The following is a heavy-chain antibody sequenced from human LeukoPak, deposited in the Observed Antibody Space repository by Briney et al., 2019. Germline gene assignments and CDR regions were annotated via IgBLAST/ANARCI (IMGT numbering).Heavy chain of an antibody. J-gene: IGHJ3*02. CDR1: GFTFDDYA. CDR3: AKDMYGAFDI. Sequence: TGGSLRLSCAASGFTFDDYAMHWVRQAPGKGLEWVSGISWNSGSIGYADSVKGRFTISRDNAKNSLYLQMNSLRAEDMALYYFAKDMYGAFDIWGQGTMVTVSS. CDR2: ISWNSGSI. D-gene: IGHD2-8*01. V-gene: IGHV3-9*03.